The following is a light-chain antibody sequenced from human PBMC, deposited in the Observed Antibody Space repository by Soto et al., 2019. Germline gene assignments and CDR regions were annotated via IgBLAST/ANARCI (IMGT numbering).Light chain of an antibody. CDR3: QTWGXXIRX. CDR1: SGQTTYA. V-gene: IGLV4-69*02. CDR2: IKSDGSY. J-gene: IGLJ3*02. Sequence: QSVLSQSPSASASLGASVKLTCTLTSGQTTYAIAWHQQQPQXXXRFLMKIKSDGSYIKGDGIPDRFSGSSSGAERSLTISXLQPEDEADYYCQTWGXXIRXFGGGTKLTVL.